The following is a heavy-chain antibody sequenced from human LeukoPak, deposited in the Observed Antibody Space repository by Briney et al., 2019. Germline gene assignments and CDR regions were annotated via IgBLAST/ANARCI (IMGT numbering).Heavy chain of an antibody. CDR1: GYTFTSYG. CDR3: ASSHHQWLRLRGDAFDI. CDR2: ISAYNGNT. D-gene: IGHD5-12*01. Sequence: ASVKVSCKASGYTFTSYGISWVRQAPGQGLEWMGWISAYNGNTNYAQKLQGRVTMTTDTSTSTAYMELRSLRSDDTAVYYCASSHHQWLRLRGDAFDIWGQGTMVTVSS. V-gene: IGHV1-18*01. J-gene: IGHJ3*02.